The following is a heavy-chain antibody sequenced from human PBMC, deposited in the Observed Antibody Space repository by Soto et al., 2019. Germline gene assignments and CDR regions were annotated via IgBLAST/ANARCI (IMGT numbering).Heavy chain of an antibody. V-gene: IGHV3-21*01. CDR2: ISSSSSYI. D-gene: IGHD6-19*01. CDR1: GFTFSSYS. CDR3: ARDSIAVAGIIY. Sequence: GGSLRLSCAASGFTFSSYSMNWVRQAPGKGLEWVSSISSSSSYIYYADSVKGRFTISRDNAKNSLYLQMNSLRAEDTAVYYCARDSIAVAGIIYWGQGTLLTVSS. J-gene: IGHJ4*02.